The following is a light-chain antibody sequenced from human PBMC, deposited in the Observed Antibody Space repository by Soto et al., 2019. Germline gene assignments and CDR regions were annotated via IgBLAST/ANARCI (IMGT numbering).Light chain of an antibody. CDR3: QQSYRAPRA. CDR2: GAS. J-gene: IGKJ1*01. V-gene: IGKV1-39*01. Sequence: DIQMTQSPSSLSASVGDRVTITCRASQNIWTYLNWYQVKPGKAPDLLIYGASTLQSGVPSRFSGGGSGTDFTLIISSLQPEDYATDSCQQSYRAPRAFGQGTKVDVK. CDR1: QNIWTY.